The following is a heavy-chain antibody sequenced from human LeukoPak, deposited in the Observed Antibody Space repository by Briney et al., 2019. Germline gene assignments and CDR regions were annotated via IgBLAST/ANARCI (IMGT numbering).Heavy chain of an antibody. CDR1: GYTFTNFD. V-gene: IGHV1-8*01. Sequence: ASVKVSCKASGYTFTNFDINWVRQATGQGLEWMGWMNPNTGNAGYAQKFQDSVTITWDASISTAYMDLSSLRSEDTAVYYCARVGYSNSYDYWGQGTQVTVSS. J-gene: IGHJ4*02. CDR3: ARVGYSNSYDY. D-gene: IGHD1-26*01. CDR2: MNPNTGNA.